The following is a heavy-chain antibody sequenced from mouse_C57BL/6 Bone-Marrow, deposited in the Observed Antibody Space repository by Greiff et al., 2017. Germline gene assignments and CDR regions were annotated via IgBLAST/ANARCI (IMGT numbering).Heavy chain of an antibody. V-gene: IGHV5-12*01. CDR2: ISNGGGST. D-gene: IGHD1-1*01. J-gene: IGHJ3*01. Sequence: DVKLVESGGGLVQPGGSLKLSCAASGFTFSDYYMYWVRQTPEKRLEWVAYISNGGGSTYYPDTVKGRFTISRDNAKNTLYLQMSRLKSEDTAMYYGARHGGTTVVRFPFAYWGQGTLVTVSA. CDR3: ARHGGTTVVRFPFAY. CDR1: GFTFSDYY.